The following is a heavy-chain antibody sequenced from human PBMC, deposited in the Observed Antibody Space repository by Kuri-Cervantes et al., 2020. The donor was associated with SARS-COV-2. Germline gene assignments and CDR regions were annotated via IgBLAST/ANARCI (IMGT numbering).Heavy chain of an antibody. CDR2: IIPIFGTA. D-gene: IGHD6-13*01. Sequence: SVKVSCKASGGTFSSYAISWVRQAPGQGLEWMGGIIPIFGTANYAQKFQGRVTITADESSSTAHMELSSLRSEDTAVYYCASGIAAQKVYYYYGMDVWGQGTLVTVSS. CDR3: ASGIAAQKVYYYYGMDV. J-gene: IGHJ6*02. V-gene: IGHV1-69*13. CDR1: GGTFSSYA.